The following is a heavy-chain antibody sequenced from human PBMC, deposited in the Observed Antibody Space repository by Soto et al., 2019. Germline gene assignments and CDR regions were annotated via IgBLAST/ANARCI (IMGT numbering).Heavy chain of an antibody. Sequence: PGGSLRLSCAASGFTFSSYGMHWFRQAPGKGLEWVAVISYDGSNKYYADSVKGRFTISRDNSKNTLYLQMNSLRAEDTAVYYCAKDLVVRYCSGGSCYSDYYYGMDVWGQGTTVTVSS. CDR2: ISYDGSNK. J-gene: IGHJ6*02. D-gene: IGHD2-15*01. CDR3: AKDLVVRYCSGGSCYSDYYYGMDV. CDR1: GFTFSSYG. V-gene: IGHV3-30*18.